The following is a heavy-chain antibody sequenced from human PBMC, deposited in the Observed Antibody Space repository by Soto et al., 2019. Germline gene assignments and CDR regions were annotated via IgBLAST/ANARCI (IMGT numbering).Heavy chain of an antibody. D-gene: IGHD3-22*01. V-gene: IGHV4-59*01. CDR2: IFYNDRT. J-gene: IGHJ5*02. CDR3: ARAYFSESGAYSGGSTGRPWSWFDP. Sequence: QVQLKESGPGLVQPSETLSLTCTVSGGSISSYYWSWLRQPPGKRLEWIGYIFYNDRTAYNPSLKSRVTMSVDTSKKQFSLKLTSVTAADTAVYFCARAYFSESGAYSGGSTGRPWSWFDPWGQGTLVTVSS. CDR1: GGSISSYY.